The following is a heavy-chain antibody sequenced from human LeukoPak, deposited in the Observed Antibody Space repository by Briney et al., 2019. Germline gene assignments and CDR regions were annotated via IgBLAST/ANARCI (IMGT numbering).Heavy chain of an antibody. CDR2: IYYSGST. CDR1: LGSISSSSDY. V-gene: IGHV4-39*01. Sequence: SETLSLTCTVSLGSISSSSDYWGWIRQPPGKGLEWIGSIYYSGSTYYNPSLKSRVTVSVDTSKNQFSLKLSSVTAADTALYYCVSHPGGSGWSNYSFDYWGQGTLVTVSS. J-gene: IGHJ4*02. CDR3: VSHPGGSGWSNYSFDY. D-gene: IGHD6-19*01.